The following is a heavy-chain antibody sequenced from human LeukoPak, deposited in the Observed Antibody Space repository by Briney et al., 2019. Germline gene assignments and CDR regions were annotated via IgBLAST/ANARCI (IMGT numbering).Heavy chain of an antibody. Sequence: ASVKVSCKASGYTFTGYYMHWVRQAPGPGLEWMGAINSGSGSVSHAQKLQGRVAMTRDTATSTVYMELSSLGSEDTAVYYCTREVVGTTIKNFDSWGQGTLVTVSP. D-gene: IGHD4-11*01. CDR2: INSGSGSV. CDR1: GYTFTGYY. J-gene: IGHJ4*02. V-gene: IGHV1-46*01. CDR3: TREVVGTTIKNFDS.